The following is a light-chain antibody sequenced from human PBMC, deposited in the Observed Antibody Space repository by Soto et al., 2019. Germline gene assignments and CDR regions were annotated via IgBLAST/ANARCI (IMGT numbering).Light chain of an antibody. CDR3: QEFEDVPPHT. CDR1: QDIHNY. Sequence: DIQLTQSPTSLSASVGVRVTISCQASQDIHNYLNWYQHIPGKAPRLLIFDAVYLETGVPSRFSGSGSGAEFTLTISSLQPEDIATYYCQEFEDVPPHTFGGGTKVEI. J-gene: IGKJ4*01. V-gene: IGKV1-33*01. CDR2: DAV.